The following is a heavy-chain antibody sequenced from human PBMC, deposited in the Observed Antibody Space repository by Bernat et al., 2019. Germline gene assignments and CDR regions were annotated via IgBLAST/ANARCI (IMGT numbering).Heavy chain of an antibody. CDR3: AIAPDNYDGSSGYYTDD. V-gene: IGHV3-33*01. Sequence: QVQLVESGGGVVQPGRSLRLSCAASGFTFSSYGMHWVRQAPGKGLEWVAFIWYDGSNKYYSDSVKGRFTISRDNSKNTLCLEMNSLRAEETAVYYCAIAPDNYDGSSGYYTDDWGQGTPVTVSS. J-gene: IGHJ4*02. CDR2: IWYDGSNK. D-gene: IGHD3-22*01. CDR1: GFTFSSYG.